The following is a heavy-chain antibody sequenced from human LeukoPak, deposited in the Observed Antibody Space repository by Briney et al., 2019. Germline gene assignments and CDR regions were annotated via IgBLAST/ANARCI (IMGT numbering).Heavy chain of an antibody. J-gene: IGHJ4*02. CDR2: ISSSSNYI. D-gene: IGHD3-3*01. CDR3: ASDLTDDFWSGYHFDY. Sequence: PGGSLRLSCAASGFTFSNYCMNWVRQAPGKGLEWVSSISSSSNYIYYRDSVKGRFTISRDNAKNSLYLQMNSLRAEDTAVYYCASDLTDDFWSGYHFDYWGQGALVTVSS. V-gene: IGHV3-21*01. CDR1: GFTFSNYC.